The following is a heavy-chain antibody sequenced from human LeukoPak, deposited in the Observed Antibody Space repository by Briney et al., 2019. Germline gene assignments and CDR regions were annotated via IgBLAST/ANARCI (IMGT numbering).Heavy chain of an antibody. CDR3: AKGNSGSYWGYFDY. V-gene: IGHV3-30*02. CDR2: IRYDGSNK. J-gene: IGHJ4*02. CDR1: GFTLTTYG. D-gene: IGHD1-26*01. Sequence: GGSLRLSCAASGFTLTTYGMHWVRQAPGKGLEWVAFIRYDGSNKYNVDSVKGRFIISRDNSKNTLYLQMNSLRAEDTAVYYCAKGNSGSYWGYFDYWGQGTLVTVSS.